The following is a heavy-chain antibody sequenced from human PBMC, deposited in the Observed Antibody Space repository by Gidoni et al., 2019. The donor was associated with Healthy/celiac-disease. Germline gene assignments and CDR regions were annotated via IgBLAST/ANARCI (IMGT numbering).Heavy chain of an antibody. CDR3: ARQVGGGSLLRAFDI. J-gene: IGHJ3*02. Sequence: QVQLQESGPGLVKPSETLSLTCTVSGGSISSYYWSWIRQPPGKGLEWIGYIYYSGSTNYNPSLKSRVTIAVDTSKNQFSLKLSSVTAADTAVYYCARQVGGGSLLRAFDIWGQGTMVTVSS. CDR1: GGSISSYY. D-gene: IGHD1-26*01. V-gene: IGHV4-59*08. CDR2: IYYSGST.